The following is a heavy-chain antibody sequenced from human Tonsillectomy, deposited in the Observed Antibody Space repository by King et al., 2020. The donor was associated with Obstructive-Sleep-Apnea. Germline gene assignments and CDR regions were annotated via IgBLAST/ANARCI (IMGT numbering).Heavy chain of an antibody. D-gene: IGHD4-23*01. J-gene: IGHJ6*02. CDR3: ARDHTVVTPDRYYYYGMDV. CDR2: IHSGGST. Sequence: VQLVESGGGLVQPGGSLRLSCAASGFTVSTNYMSWIRQAPGKGLEWVSIIHSGGSTYYADSVKGRFTISRDNSKNTLYLQMNSLRAEDTAVYYCARDHTVVTPDRYYYYGMDVWGQGTTVTVSS. V-gene: IGHV3-66*01. CDR1: GFTVSTNY.